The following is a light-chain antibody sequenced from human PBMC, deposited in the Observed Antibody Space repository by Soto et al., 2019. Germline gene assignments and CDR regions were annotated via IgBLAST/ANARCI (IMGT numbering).Light chain of an antibody. CDR2: KAS. CDR1: QSVSTW. V-gene: IGKV1-5*03. CDR3: HQYHIYPVT. J-gene: IGKJ4*01. Sequence: DIQMTQSPSTLSASVGDRVTITCRASQSVSTWLAWYQQKPGKAPKLLIHKASTLENGVPLRFSGSGSGTDFTLTISSLQPDDFGTYYCHQYHIYPVTFGGGTKVEIK.